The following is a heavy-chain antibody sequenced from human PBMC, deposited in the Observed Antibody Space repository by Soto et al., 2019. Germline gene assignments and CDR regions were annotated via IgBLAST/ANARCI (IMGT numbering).Heavy chain of an antibody. D-gene: IGHD3-22*01. CDR2: ISYDGSNK. V-gene: IGHV3-30-3*01. Sequence: QVQLVESGGGVVQPGRSLRLSCAASGFTFSSYAMHWVRQAPGKGLEWVAVISYDGSNKYYADCVKGRFTISRDNSKNTLYLQMNSLRAEDTAVYYCARVPSSYYDSSDAFDIWGQGTMVTVSS. J-gene: IGHJ3*02. CDR1: GFTFSSYA. CDR3: ARVPSSYYDSSDAFDI.